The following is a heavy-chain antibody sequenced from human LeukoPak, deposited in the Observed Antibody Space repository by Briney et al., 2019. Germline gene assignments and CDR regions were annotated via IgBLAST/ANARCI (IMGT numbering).Heavy chain of an antibody. CDR1: GYTFTGYY. V-gene: IGHV1-2*02. D-gene: IGHD3-10*01. J-gene: IGHJ4*02. CDR3: AKTQHYYGSGSYYY. CDR2: INPNSGGT. Sequence: ASVKVSCKASGYTFTGYYMHWVRQAPGQGLEWMGWINPNSGGTNYAQKFQGRVTMTTDTSTSTAYMELRSLRAEDTAVYYCAKTQHYYGSGSYYYWGQGTLVTVSS.